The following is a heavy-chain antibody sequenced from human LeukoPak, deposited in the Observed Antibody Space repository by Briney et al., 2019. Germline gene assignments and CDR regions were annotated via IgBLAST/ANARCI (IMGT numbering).Heavy chain of an antibody. CDR3: AELGITMIGCV. V-gene: IGHV3-48*03. CDR1: GFTFSSYE. D-gene: IGHD3-10*02. CDR2: ISSSGSTI. J-gene: IGHJ6*04. Sequence: PGGSLRLSCAASGFTFSSYEMNWVRQAPGKGLEWVSYISSSGSTIYYADSVKGRFTISRDNAKNLLYLQMNSLRAEDTAVYYCAELGITMIGCVWGKGTTVTISS.